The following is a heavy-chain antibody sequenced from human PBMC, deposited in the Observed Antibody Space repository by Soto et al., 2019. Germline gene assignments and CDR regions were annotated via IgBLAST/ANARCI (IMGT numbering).Heavy chain of an antibody. J-gene: IGHJ6*02. Sequence: EVQLLESGGGLVQPGGSLRLSCAASGFTFSTYAMSWVRQAPGKGLEWVSGISSSGITTYYADSVKGRFTISRDNSKNTLYLQMNSLRAEDTAIYYCAKGILRGMVVWGQGTTVTVS. D-gene: IGHD2-8*02. V-gene: IGHV3-23*01. CDR2: ISSSGITT. CDR1: GFTFSTYA. CDR3: AKGILRGMVV.